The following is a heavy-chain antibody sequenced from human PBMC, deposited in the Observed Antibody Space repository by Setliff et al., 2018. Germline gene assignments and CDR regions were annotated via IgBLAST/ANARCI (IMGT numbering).Heavy chain of an antibody. V-gene: IGHV3-30*01. Sequence: PGGSLRLSCAASGFSFSNYAMHWVRQAPGKGLEWVAVISYDGINKYYADSVRGRFTISRDNSKNTLYLQMNSLRPEDTAVYYCAKDRVPDGVWDFDFWGQGTLVTVSS. CDR2: ISYDGINK. D-gene: IGHD2-15*01. J-gene: IGHJ4*02. CDR3: AKDRVPDGVWDFDF. CDR1: GFSFSNYA.